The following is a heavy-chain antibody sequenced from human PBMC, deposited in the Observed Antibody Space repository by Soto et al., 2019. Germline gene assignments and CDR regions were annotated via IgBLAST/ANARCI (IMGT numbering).Heavy chain of an antibody. Sequence: GESLKISCQGSGYSFTSYWISWVRQMPGKGLEWMGRIDPSDSYTNYSPSFQGHVTISADKSISTAYLQWSSLKASDTAMYYCARHKGTDPNYYDSSGPYFDYWGQGTLVTVSS. V-gene: IGHV5-10-1*01. CDR1: GYSFTSYW. CDR2: IDPSDSYT. J-gene: IGHJ4*02. D-gene: IGHD3-22*01. CDR3: ARHKGTDPNYYDSSGPYFDY.